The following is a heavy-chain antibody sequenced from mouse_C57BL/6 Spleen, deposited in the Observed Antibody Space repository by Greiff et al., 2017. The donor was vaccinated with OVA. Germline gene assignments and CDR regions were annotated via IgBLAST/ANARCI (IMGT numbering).Heavy chain of an antibody. Sequence: VKLMESGAELARPGASVKLSCKASGYTFTSYGISWVKQRTGQGLEWIGEIYPRSGNTYYNEKFKGKATLTADKSSSTAYMELRSLTSEDSAVYFCASKVITTVVAFDYWGQGTTLTVSS. CDR3: ASKVITTVVAFDY. V-gene: IGHV1-81*01. CDR2: IYPRSGNT. D-gene: IGHD1-1*01. CDR1: GYTFTSYG. J-gene: IGHJ2*01.